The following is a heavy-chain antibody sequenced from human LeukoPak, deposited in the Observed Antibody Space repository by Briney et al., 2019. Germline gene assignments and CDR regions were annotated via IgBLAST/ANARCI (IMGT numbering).Heavy chain of an antibody. Sequence: PGGSLRLSCAASGFTLSTFAMIWVRQRPGKGLEWVSSIFPSGGEIHYADSVRGRFTISRENSKSTLSLQMNSLRAEDTAIYYCATYRQVLLPFESWGQGTLVTVSS. D-gene: IGHD2-8*02. CDR1: GFTLSTFA. J-gene: IGHJ4*02. CDR3: ATYRQVLLPFES. V-gene: IGHV3-23*01. CDR2: IFPSGGEI.